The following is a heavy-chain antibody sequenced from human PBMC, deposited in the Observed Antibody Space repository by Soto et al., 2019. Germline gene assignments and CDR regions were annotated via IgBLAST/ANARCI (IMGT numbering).Heavy chain of an antibody. CDR2: ISSSSSTI. CDR3: ASSGWFGEPKPL. CDR1: GFTFSSYS. J-gene: IGHJ4*02. V-gene: IGHV3-48*01. D-gene: IGHD3-10*01. Sequence: EVQLVESGGGLVQPGGSLRLSCAASGFTFSSYSMNWVRQAPGKGLEWVSYISSSSSTIYYADSVKGRFPISRDNAKNSLYLQMNSLRAEDTAVYYCASSGWFGEPKPLWGQGTLVTVSS.